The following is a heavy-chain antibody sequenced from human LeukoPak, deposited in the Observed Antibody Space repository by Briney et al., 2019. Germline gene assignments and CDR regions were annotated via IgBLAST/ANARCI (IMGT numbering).Heavy chain of an antibody. CDR1: GFTFSSYS. V-gene: IGHV3-21*01. Sequence: PGGSLRLSCAASGFTFSSYSMSWVRQAPGKGLEWVSSISSSSSYIYYADSVKGRFTVSRDNAKNSLYLQMNSLRAEDTAVYYCARPGGLGAFDIWGQGTMVTVSS. D-gene: IGHD3-10*01. CDR3: ARPGGLGAFDI. J-gene: IGHJ3*02. CDR2: ISSSSSYI.